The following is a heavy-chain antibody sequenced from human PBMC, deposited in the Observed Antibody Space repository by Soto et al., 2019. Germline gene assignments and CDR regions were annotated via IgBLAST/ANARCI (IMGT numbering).Heavy chain of an antibody. D-gene: IGHD2-21*01. CDR1: GGSISSGGYY. J-gene: IGHJ6*02. CDR2: IYYSGTT. V-gene: IGHV4-31*03. Sequence: QVQLQESGPGLVKPSQTLSLTCTVSGGSISSGGYYWNWIRQHPGKGLEWIGYIYYSGTTYYNPSRKSRFTISGDTSKHQFSLKLSSVTAADTAVYYCAASCVGCGGFNYYGMDVWGQGTTVTVSS. CDR3: AASCVGCGGFNYYGMDV.